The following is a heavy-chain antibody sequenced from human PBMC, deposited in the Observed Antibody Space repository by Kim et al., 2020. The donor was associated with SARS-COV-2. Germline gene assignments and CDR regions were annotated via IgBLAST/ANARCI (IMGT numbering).Heavy chain of an antibody. CDR2: ISYDGSNK. CDR3: AREAAAGTVYYYYGMDV. CDR1: GFTFSSYA. Sequence: GGSLRLSCAASGFTFSSYAMHWVRQAPGKGLEWVAVISYDGSNKYYADSVKGRFTISRDNSKNTLYLQMNSLRAEDTAVYYCAREAAAGTVYYYYGMDVWGQGTTVTVSS. D-gene: IGHD6-13*01. V-gene: IGHV3-30-3*01. J-gene: IGHJ6*02.